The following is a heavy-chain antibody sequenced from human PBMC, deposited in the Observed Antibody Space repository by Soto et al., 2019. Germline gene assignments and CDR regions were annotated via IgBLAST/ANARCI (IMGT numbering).Heavy chain of an antibody. CDR3: AQALLVVVPAATDAFDI. D-gene: IGHD2-2*01. Sequence: PVGSLRLSCAASGFTFSSYAMSWVRQAPGKGLEWVSAISGSGGSTYYADSVKGRFTISRDNSKNTLYLQMNSLRAEDTAVYYCAQALLVVVPAATDAFDIWGQGTMVTVSS. CDR2: ISGSGGST. V-gene: IGHV3-23*01. J-gene: IGHJ3*02. CDR1: GFTFSSYA.